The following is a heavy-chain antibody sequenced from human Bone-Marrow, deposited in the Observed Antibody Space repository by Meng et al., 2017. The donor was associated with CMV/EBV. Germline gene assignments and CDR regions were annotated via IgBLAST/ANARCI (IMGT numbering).Heavy chain of an antibody. CDR1: GYTFTSYG. D-gene: IGHD6-6*01. Sequence: ASVKVSCKASGYTFTSYGISWVRQAPGQGLEWMGWISAYNGNTNYAQKLQGRVTMTTDTSTSTAYMELRSLRSDDTAGYYCARKTWSSSTIAEDYYFDYWGQGTLVTVSS. V-gene: IGHV1-18*01. J-gene: IGHJ4*02. CDR2: ISAYNGNT. CDR3: ARKTWSSSTIAEDYYFDY.